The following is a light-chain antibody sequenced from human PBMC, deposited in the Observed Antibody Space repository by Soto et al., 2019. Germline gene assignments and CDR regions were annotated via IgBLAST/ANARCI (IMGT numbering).Light chain of an antibody. CDR3: QQYGDGNSPRYS. CDR2: ATP. J-gene: IGKJ2*03. CDR1: QSISGIY. Sequence: EVVLTQSPGTLSLSPGERVTLSCRASQSISGIYLAWYQQKPGQAPRLLIYATPSRATGIPDRFSGSGSGTDFTLTISRLEPEDFAVYYCQQYGDGNSPRYSFGQGTRLDIK. V-gene: IGKV3-20*01.